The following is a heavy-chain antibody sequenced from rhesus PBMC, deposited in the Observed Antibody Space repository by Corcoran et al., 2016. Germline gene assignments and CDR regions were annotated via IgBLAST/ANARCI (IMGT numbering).Heavy chain of an antibody. D-gene: IGHD6-43*01. J-gene: IGHJ4*01. CDR2: MYGSGGSN. CDR3: ARGGGYSSSYLVDY. CDR1: GYSISSGYY. Sequence: QVQLQESGPGLVKPSETLSLTCAVSGYSISSGYYCGWIRQPPGKGLEWIGSMYGSGGSNYLNPSLKSRVTLSVDTSKNQFSLKLSSVTAADTAVYYCARGGGYSSSYLVDYWGQGVLVTVSS. V-gene: IGHV4S14*01.